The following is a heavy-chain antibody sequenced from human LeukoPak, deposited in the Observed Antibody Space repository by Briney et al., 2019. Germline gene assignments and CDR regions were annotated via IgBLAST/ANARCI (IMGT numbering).Heavy chain of an antibody. CDR1: GFTFSNYA. CDR3: AREGITGTTSPYFDY. J-gene: IGHJ4*02. D-gene: IGHD1-20*01. CDR2: IYSGGST. V-gene: IGHV3-53*01. Sequence: PGGSLRLSCAASGFTFSNYAMSWVRQAPGKGLEWVSVIYSGGSTYYADSVKGRFTISRDNSKNTLYLQMNSLRAEDTAVYYCAREGITGTTSPYFDYWGQGTLVTVSS.